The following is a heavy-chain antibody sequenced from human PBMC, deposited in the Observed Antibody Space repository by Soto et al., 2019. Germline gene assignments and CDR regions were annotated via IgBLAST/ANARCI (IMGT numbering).Heavy chain of an antibody. CDR2: ISGSGGST. CDR3: AKAPRYCSGGSCYSGVYL. D-gene: IGHD2-15*01. Sequence: PGGSLRLSCAASGFTFSSYAMSWVRQAPGKGLEWVSAISGSGGSTYYADSVKGRFTISRDNSKNTLYLQMNSLRAEDTAVYYCAKAPRYCSGGSCYSGVYLWGQGTLVTVSS. V-gene: IGHV3-23*01. J-gene: IGHJ4*02. CDR1: GFTFSSYA.